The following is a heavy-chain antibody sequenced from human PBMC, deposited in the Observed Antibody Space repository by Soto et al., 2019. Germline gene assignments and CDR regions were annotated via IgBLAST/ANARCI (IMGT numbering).Heavy chain of an antibody. D-gene: IGHD3-22*01. CDR3: AKDTYYYDSSGYRDIDDAFDI. CDR2: ISGSGGST. CDR1: GFTFSSYA. J-gene: IGHJ3*02. Sequence: GGSLRLSCAASGFTFSSYAMSWVRQAPGKGLEWVSAISGSGGSTYYADSVKGRFTISRDNSKNTLYLQMNSLRAEDTAVYYCAKDTYYYDSSGYRDIDDAFDIWGQGTMVTVSS. V-gene: IGHV3-23*01.